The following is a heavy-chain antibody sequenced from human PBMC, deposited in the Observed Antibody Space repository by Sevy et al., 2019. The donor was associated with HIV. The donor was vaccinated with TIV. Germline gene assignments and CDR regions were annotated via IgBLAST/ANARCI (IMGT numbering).Heavy chain of an antibody. D-gene: IGHD6-19*01. Sequence: GGSLRLSCAASGFTFSSYAMHWVRQAPGKGLEWVAVISYDGSNKYYADSVKGRFTISRDNSKNTLYLQMNSLRGEDTAVYYCARDGLSSGWLFDSWGQGTLVTVSS. CDR2: ISYDGSNK. CDR3: ARDGLSSGWLFDS. J-gene: IGHJ4*02. CDR1: GFTFSSYA. V-gene: IGHV3-30-3*01.